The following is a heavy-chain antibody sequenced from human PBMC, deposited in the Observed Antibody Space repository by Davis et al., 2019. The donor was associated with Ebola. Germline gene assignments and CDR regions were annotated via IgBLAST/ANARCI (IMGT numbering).Heavy chain of an antibody. Sequence: GESLKISCAASGFTFSNYIMSWVRQAPGKGLEWVSGVGGSGGSAYYADSVKGRFTISRDNSKNTLYLQMNSLRAEDTAVYYCARDLPGGDWYFDLWGRGTLVTVSS. D-gene: IGHD1-14*01. CDR3: ARDLPGGDWYFDL. CDR1: GFTFSNYI. J-gene: IGHJ2*01. V-gene: IGHV3-23*01. CDR2: VGGSGGSA.